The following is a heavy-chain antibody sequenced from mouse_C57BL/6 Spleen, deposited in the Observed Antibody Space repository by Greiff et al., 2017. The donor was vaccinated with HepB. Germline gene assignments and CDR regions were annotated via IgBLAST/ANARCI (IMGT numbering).Heavy chain of an antibody. D-gene: IGHD2-12*01. CDR2: IYPRSGNT. Sequence: VQLQQSGAELARPGASVKLSCKASGYTFTSYGISWVKQRTGQGLEWIGEIYPRSGNTYYNEKFKGKATLTADKSSSTAYMELRSLTSEDSAVDFCARKGVNDGIYYYAMDYWGQGTSVTVSS. V-gene: IGHV1-81*01. CDR1: GYTFTSYG. CDR3: ARKGVNDGIYYYAMDY. J-gene: IGHJ4*01.